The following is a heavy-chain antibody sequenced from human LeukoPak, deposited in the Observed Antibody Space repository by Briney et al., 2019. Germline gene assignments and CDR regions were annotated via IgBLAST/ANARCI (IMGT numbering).Heavy chain of an antibody. V-gene: IGHV3-30-3*01. CDR1: GFTFSSYA. CDR3: ARGLSGSPRD. Sequence: GGSLRLSCAASGFTFSSYAMHWVRQAPGKGLEWVAVISYDGSNKYYADSVKGRFTISRDNSKNTLYLQMNSLRAEDMAVYYCARGLSGSPRDWGQGTLVTVSS. CDR2: ISYDGSNK. J-gene: IGHJ4*02. D-gene: IGHD1-26*01.